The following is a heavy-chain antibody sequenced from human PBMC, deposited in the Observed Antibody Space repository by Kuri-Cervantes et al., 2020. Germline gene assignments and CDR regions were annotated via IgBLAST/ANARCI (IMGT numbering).Heavy chain of an antibody. CDR1: GGSFSGYY. J-gene: IGHJ4*02. V-gene: IGHV4-34*01. CDR3: ARYLGYSGYGYFDY. D-gene: IGHD5-12*01. Sequence: SETLSLTCAVYGGSFSGYYWSWIRQPPGKGLEWIGEINHSGSTNYNPSLKSRVTISVDTSKNQFSLKLSSVTAADTAVYYCARYLGYSGYGYFDYWGQGTLVTVSS. CDR2: INHSGST.